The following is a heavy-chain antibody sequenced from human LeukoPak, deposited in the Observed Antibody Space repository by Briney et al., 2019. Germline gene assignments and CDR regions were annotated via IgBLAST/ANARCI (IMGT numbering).Heavy chain of an antibody. CDR1: GFTFSNYW. CDR3: ARDRYSGYAERASDI. Sequence: GGSLRLSCEGSGFTFSNYWMGWVRQAPGKGLEWVSVIYSGGSTYYADSVKGRFTISRDNSKNTLYLQMNSLRAEDTAVYYCARDRYSGYAERASDIWGQGTMVTVSS. CDR2: IYSGGST. V-gene: IGHV3-66*01. J-gene: IGHJ3*02. D-gene: IGHD5-12*01.